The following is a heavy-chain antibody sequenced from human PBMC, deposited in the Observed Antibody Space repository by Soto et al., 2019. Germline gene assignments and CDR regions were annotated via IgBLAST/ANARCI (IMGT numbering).Heavy chain of an antibody. Sequence: SETLSLTCTVSGVSIINYYWSWIRQPAGKGLEWIGRLSTSGNTNYNPSLKSRVTMSLDTSKNQFSLMLNSVTAADTAVYYCRRGFDYWGQGTLVTVSS. CDR3: RRGFDY. V-gene: IGHV4-4*07. CDR1: GVSIINYY. J-gene: IGHJ4*02. CDR2: LSTSGNT.